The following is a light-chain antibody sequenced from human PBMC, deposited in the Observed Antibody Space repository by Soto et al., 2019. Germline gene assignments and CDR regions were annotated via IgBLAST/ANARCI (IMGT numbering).Light chain of an antibody. V-gene: IGLV2-14*01. Sequence: QSALTQPASLSGSPGQSITISCTGTSSDIGAYDYVSWFQQHPGKAPKLMISEVNNRHSGVSNRCSGSKSGNTASLIISGLQAEDEADYYCCSFTSSTTYVFGTGTKVTVL. CDR1: SSDIGAYDY. CDR3: CSFTSSTTYV. J-gene: IGLJ1*01. CDR2: EVN.